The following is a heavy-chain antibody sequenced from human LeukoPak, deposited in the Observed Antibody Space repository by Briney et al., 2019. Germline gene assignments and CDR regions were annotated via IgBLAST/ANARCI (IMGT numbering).Heavy chain of an antibody. Sequence: SGTLSLTCTVSGDSISSSTYYWGWIRQPPGKGLEWIGSIYFGGGTYYNPSLKSRVTVSVDASKNQFSLRLSSVTAADTAVYYCARDLSSGWYPTYYYGMDVWGQGTTVTVSS. J-gene: IGHJ6*02. CDR2: IYFGGGT. D-gene: IGHD6-19*01. CDR1: GDSISSSTYY. CDR3: ARDLSSGWYPTYYYGMDV. V-gene: IGHV4-39*07.